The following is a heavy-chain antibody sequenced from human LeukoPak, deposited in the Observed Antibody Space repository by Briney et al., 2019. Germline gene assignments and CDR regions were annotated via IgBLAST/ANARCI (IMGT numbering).Heavy chain of an antibody. CDR3: ARGGSNAGGYIAVAGTANFDY. CDR2: ISSSSSYI. J-gene: IGHJ4*02. D-gene: IGHD6-19*01. Sequence: GGSLRLSCAASGFTFSSYSMNWVRQAPGKGLEWVSSISSSSSYIYYADSVKGRFTISRDNAKNSLYLQMNSLRAEDTAVYYCARGGSNAGGYIAVAGTANFDYWGQGTLVTVSS. CDR1: GFTFSSYS. V-gene: IGHV3-21*01.